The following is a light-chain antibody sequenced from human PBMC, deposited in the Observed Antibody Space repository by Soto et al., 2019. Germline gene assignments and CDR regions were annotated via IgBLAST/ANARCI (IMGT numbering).Light chain of an antibody. CDR3: QQYGSVPLT. J-gene: IGKJ4*01. CDR1: ESVSTSY. CDR2: GAS. V-gene: IGKV3-20*01. Sequence: EIVLTQSPGTLSLSPGERATLSCRASESVSTSYLAWYQQKPGQAPRLLIYGASSRATGIPDRFSASGSGADFTLTISRLEPEDFAVYYCQQYGSVPLTFGGGTKVELK.